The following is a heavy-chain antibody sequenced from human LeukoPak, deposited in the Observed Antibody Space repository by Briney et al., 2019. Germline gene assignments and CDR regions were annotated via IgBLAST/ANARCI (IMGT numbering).Heavy chain of an antibody. CDR2: ISYDGSNK. CDR1: GFTFSSYA. Sequence: QSGGSLRLSCAASGFTFSSYAMHWVRQAPGKGLEWVAVISYDGSNKYYADSVKGRFTISRDNSKNTLYLQMNSLRAEDTAVYYCARKCGGDYYSDGMDVWGQGTTVTVSS. D-gene: IGHD2-21*02. J-gene: IGHJ6*02. CDR3: ARKCGGDYYSDGMDV. V-gene: IGHV3-30-3*01.